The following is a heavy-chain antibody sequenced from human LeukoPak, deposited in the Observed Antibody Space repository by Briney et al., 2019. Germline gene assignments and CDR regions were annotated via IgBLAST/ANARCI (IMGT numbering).Heavy chain of an antibody. CDR2: ISSSSSYI. V-gene: IGHV3-21*01. J-gene: IGHJ3*02. CDR1: GFTFSSYS. Sequence: PGGSLRLSCAASGFTFSSYSMNWVRQAPGKGLEWVSSISSSSSYIYYADSVKGRFTISRDNAKNSLYLQMNSLRAEDTAVYYCARDLEGLVYAFDIWGQGTMVTVSS. CDR3: ARDLEGLVYAFDI. D-gene: IGHD6-6*01.